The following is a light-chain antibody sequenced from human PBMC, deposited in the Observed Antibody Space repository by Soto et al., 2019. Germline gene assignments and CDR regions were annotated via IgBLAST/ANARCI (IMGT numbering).Light chain of an antibody. CDR3: QQYYSFPWT. CDR1: QNIRTF. J-gene: IGKJ1*01. Sequence: DIQMTQSPSSLSASVGDRVTITCRASQNIRTFVDWYQQKPGEAPKLLIYAASSLQSGVPSRFSGSGSGTEFTLTITSLQSDDFATYYCQQYYSFPWTFGQGTKVDI. V-gene: IGKV1-39*01. CDR2: AAS.